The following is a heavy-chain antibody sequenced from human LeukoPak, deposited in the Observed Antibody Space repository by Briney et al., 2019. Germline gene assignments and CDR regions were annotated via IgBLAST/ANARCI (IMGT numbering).Heavy chain of an antibody. CDR1: GFSFSHYS. CDR3: ARDEKPSES. V-gene: IGHV3-48*02. CDR2: ISSGGSTI. Sequence: PGGSLRLSCAASGFSFSHYSMNWVRQAPGKGLEWVAYISSGGSTIYYSDSVKGRFTISGDNAKNSLYLQMNSLRDEDTAVYYCARDEKPSESWGQGTLVTVSS. D-gene: IGHD6-19*01. J-gene: IGHJ4*02.